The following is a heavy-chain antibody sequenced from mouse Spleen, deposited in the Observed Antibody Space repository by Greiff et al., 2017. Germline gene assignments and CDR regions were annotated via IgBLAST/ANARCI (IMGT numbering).Heavy chain of an antibody. V-gene: IGHV5-9-3*01. J-gene: IGHJ1*01. D-gene: IGHD1-1*01. CDR1: GFTFSSYA. CDR2: ISSGGGNT. CDR3: ARQGITTVVADWYFDV. Sequence: EVQGVESGGGLVKLGGSLKLSCAASGFTFSSYAMSWVRQTPEKRLEWVATISSGGGNTYYPDSVKGRFTISRDNAKNTLYLQMSSLKSEDTAMYYCARQGITTVVADWYFDVWGAGTTVTVSS.